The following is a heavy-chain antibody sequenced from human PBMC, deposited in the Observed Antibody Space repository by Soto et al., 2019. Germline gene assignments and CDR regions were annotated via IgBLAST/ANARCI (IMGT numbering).Heavy chain of an antibody. D-gene: IGHD3-16*01. CDR3: AHSLYDYVWGTNWFDP. CDR2: IYWDDDK. CDR1: GFSLSTSGVG. V-gene: IGHV2-5*02. J-gene: IGHJ5*02. Sequence: QITLKESGPTLVKPTQTLTLTCTFSGFSLSTSGVGVGWIRQPPGKALEWLALIYWDDDKRYSPSLKSRPTITKDTSKNQVVLTMTNMDPVDTATYYCAHSLYDYVWGTNWFDPRGQGTLVTVSS.